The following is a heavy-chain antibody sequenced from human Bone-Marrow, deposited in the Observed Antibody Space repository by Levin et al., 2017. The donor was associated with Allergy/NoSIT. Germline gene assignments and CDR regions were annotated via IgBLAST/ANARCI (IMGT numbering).Heavy chain of an antibody. D-gene: IGHD5/OR15-5a*01. CDR3: TKEGSTTKFCFDY. CDR2: VSDVGGTT. V-gene: IGHV3-30*18. Sequence: PGGSLRLSCAASGFTFRNYGMHWVRQAPGKGLEWVAVVSDVGGTTYYADSVKGRFTISRDNSKNTLYLQMNSLRDEDTAVYYCTKEGSTTKFCFDYWGQGTLVTVSS. CDR1: GFTFRNYG. J-gene: IGHJ4*02.